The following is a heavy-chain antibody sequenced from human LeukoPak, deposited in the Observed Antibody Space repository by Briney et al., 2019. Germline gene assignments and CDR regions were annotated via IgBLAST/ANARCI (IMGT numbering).Heavy chain of an antibody. CDR3: ARGWRGFDY. V-gene: IGHV3-66*01. J-gene: IGHJ4*02. CDR1: GFTVSGNY. Sequence: PGGSLRLSCTASGFTVSGNYMNWVRQAPGKPLEGVSVIYSGGSAYYADSVKGRFSTSRDASKNTLNLQMTSLRAEDTAVYYCARGWRGFDYWGQGTLVTVSS. CDR2: IYSGGSA. D-gene: IGHD3-3*01.